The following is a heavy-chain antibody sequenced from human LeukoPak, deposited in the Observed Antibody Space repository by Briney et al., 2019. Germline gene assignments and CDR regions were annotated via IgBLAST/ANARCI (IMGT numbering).Heavy chain of an antibody. CDR2: IYTSGST. CDR1: GGSISSGSYY. Sequence: SQTLSLTCTVSGGSISSGSYYWSWIRQPAGKGLGWIGRIYTSGSTNYNPSLKSRVTISVDTSKNQFSLKPSSVTAADTAVYYCARDRGVRTYYYMDVWGKGTTVTVSS. D-gene: IGHD3-10*01. V-gene: IGHV4-61*02. J-gene: IGHJ6*03. CDR3: ARDRGVRTYYYMDV.